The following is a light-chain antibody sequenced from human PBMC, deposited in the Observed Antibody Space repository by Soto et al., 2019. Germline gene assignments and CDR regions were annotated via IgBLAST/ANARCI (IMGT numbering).Light chain of an antibody. Sequence: EIVLTQSPGTLSLSPGERATLSCRASQSVSSRFLAWYQQKPGQAPRLLMYGASNRATGIPDRFSGTGSGTDFTLTISRLEPEDFAVYYCQQYGSSPLFTFGPGTKVDIK. CDR1: QSVSSRF. V-gene: IGKV3-20*01. CDR3: QQYGSSPLFT. J-gene: IGKJ3*01. CDR2: GAS.